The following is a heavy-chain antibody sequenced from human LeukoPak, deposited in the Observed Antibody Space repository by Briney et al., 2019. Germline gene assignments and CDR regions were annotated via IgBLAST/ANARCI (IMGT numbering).Heavy chain of an antibody. Sequence: GGSLRLSCAASGFTFSSYAMSWVRRAPGKGLEWVSAISGSGGSTYYADSVKGRFTISRDDSKNTLYLQMNSLRAEDTAVYYCAKGHIVGATPQDYWGQGTLVTVSS. J-gene: IGHJ4*02. V-gene: IGHV3-23*01. CDR1: GFTFSSYA. CDR2: ISGSGGST. D-gene: IGHD1-26*01. CDR3: AKGHIVGATPQDY.